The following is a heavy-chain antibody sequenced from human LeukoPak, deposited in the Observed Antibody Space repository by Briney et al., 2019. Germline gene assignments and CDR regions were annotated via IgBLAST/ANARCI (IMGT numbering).Heavy chain of an antibody. V-gene: IGHV3-23*01. CDR3: AKDPRIQGYDSGTVLDY. CDR2: ISISGGST. D-gene: IGHD2-15*01. J-gene: IGHJ4*02. Sequence: PGGSLRISCAASGFTFSNYGMSWVRQAPGKGLEWLSGISISGGSTYYADSVKGRFTISRDNSKNTLYLQMNSLRAEDTAVYYCAKDPRIQGYDSGTVLDYWGQGTLVTVSS. CDR1: GFTFSNYG.